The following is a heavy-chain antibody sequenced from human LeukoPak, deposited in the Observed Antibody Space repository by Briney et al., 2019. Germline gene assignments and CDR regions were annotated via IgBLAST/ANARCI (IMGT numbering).Heavy chain of an antibody. CDR1: GFTFSSYS. CDR2: ISSSSSYI. Sequence: GGSLRLSCAASGFTFSSYSMNWVRQAPGKGLEWVSSISSSSSYIYYADSVKGRFTISRDNAKNTLYLQMNSLRAEDTAVYYCAKSGEYSSSWYEPNWFDPWGQGTLVTVSS. D-gene: IGHD6-13*01. CDR3: AKSGEYSSSWYEPNWFDP. J-gene: IGHJ5*02. V-gene: IGHV3-21*04.